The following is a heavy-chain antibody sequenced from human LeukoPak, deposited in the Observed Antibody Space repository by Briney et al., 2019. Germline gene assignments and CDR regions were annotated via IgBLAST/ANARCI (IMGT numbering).Heavy chain of an antibody. CDR1: GFTFSSYG. Sequence: PGGSLRLSCAASGFTFSSYGMNWVRQAPGQGLEWVSYISSTSGTIYYADSVKGRFTISRDNAKTSLYLQMDSLRDEDTAVYYCARDLWGTSGYRFDYWGQGGLVTVSS. V-gene: IGHV3-48*02. CDR3: ARDLWGTSGYRFDY. CDR2: ISSTSGTI. D-gene: IGHD3-22*01. J-gene: IGHJ4*02.